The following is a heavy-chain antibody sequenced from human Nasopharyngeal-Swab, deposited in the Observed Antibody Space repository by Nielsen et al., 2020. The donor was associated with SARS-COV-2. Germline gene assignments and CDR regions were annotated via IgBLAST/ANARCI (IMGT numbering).Heavy chain of an antibody. CDR2: IKEDGSQK. Sequence: GASLKISCAVSGFTFSTFWMTWVRQAPGKGLEWVANIKEDGSQKYYLDSVKGRFTISRDNAKNSLYLQMNSLRAEDTAIYFCARAVAGATDYWGQGTLVTVSS. CDR3: ARAVAGATDY. D-gene: IGHD1-26*01. V-gene: IGHV3-7*03. CDR1: GFTFSTFW. J-gene: IGHJ4*02.